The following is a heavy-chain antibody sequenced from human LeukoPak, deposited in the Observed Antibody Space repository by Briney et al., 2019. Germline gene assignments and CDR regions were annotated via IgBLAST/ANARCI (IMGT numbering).Heavy chain of an antibody. CDR3: AKDRGEVPARGWFDP. CDR2: ISGSGAGT. V-gene: IGHV3-23*01. Sequence: PGGSLRLSCAASGITFSSYAMGWVRQAPGKGLEWVSVISGSGAGTYYTDSVKGRFTISRDNSKNTLYLQMNSLRAEDTAVYYCAKDRGEVPARGWFDPWGQGTLVTVSS. D-gene: IGHD2-2*01. CDR1: GITFSSYA. J-gene: IGHJ5*02.